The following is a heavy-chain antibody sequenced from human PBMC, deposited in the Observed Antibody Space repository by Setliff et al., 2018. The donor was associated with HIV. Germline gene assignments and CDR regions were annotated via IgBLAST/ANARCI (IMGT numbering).Heavy chain of an antibody. CDR1: GDSISSSTFY. V-gene: IGHV4-39*01. J-gene: IGHJ3*02. Sequence: PSETLSLICTVSGDSISSSTFYWGWIRQPPGKGLEWIGSIYYSGTTYYNPSLKSRVAISVDTSKNQFSLKLSSVTAADTAVYYCARPRLRGSGAFDIWGKGQWSPSPQ. D-gene: IGHD2-21*01. CDR3: ARPRLRGSGAFDI. CDR2: IYYSGTT.